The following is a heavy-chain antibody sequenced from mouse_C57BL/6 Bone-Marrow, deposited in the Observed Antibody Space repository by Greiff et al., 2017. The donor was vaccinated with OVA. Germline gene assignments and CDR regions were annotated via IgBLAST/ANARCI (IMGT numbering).Heavy chain of an antibody. CDR3: ARSSRGVYFDY. Sequence: QVQLQQSGAELARPGASVKLSCKASGYTFTSYGISWVKQRTGQGLEWIGEIYPRSGNTYYNEKFKGKATLTADKSSSTAYMELRSLTSEDSAVYVCARSSRGVYFDYGGQGTTLTVSA. J-gene: IGHJ2*01. D-gene: IGHD1-1*01. CDR1: GYTFTSYG. CDR2: IYPRSGNT. V-gene: IGHV1-81*01.